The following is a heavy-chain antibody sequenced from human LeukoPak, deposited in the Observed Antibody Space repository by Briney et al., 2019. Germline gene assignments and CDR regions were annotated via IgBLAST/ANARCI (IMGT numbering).Heavy chain of an antibody. CDR1: GFTFSSYG. Sequence: GGSLRLSCAASGFTFSSYGMSWVRQAPRKGLEWVSAISGSGGSTYYADSVKGRFTISRDNAKNTLYLQMNSLRAEDTAVYYCARVRWGGLYYFDYWGQGTLVTVSS. D-gene: IGHD3-16*01. J-gene: IGHJ4*02. CDR2: ISGSGGST. CDR3: ARVRWGGLYYFDY. V-gene: IGHV3-23*01.